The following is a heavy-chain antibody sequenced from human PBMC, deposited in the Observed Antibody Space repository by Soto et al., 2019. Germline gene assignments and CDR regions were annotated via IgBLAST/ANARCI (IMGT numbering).Heavy chain of an antibody. J-gene: IGHJ4*02. Sequence: SETLSLTCAVYGGSFSGYYWSWIRQPPGKGLEWIGEINHSGSTNYNPSLKSRVTISVDTSKNQFSLKLSSVTAADTAVYYCARRNSSSWYEDYWGQGTLVTVSS. CDR1: GGSFSGYY. CDR3: ARRNSSSWYEDY. CDR2: INHSGST. D-gene: IGHD6-13*01. V-gene: IGHV4-34*01.